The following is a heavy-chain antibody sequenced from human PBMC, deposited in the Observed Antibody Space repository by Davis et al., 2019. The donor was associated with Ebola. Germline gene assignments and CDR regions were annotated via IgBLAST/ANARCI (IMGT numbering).Heavy chain of an antibody. D-gene: IGHD4-17*01. V-gene: IGHV3-7*03. J-gene: IGHJ4*02. Sequence: GESLKISCAASGFTFSTYWMSWVRQAPGKGLEWVANINEDGSQKYYVDSVKGRFSISRDNAKNSLYLQMNSLRADDTAVYYCVRTTYGAPEYWGQGTLVTVSS. CDR3: VRTTYGAPEY. CDR1: GFTFSTYW. CDR2: INEDGSQK.